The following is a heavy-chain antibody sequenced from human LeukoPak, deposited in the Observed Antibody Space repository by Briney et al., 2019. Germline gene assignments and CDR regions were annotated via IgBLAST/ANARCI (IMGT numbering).Heavy chain of an antibody. Sequence: ASVKVSRKASGYSFIDYYIHWVRQAPGQGLEWMGWINPNSGGTNYAQNFQGRVTLTRDTSITTAYMELSRLRSDDTAVYYCARGGASHDGSDYSPYGWGQGTLVTVSS. CDR2: INPNSGGT. J-gene: IGHJ4*02. V-gene: IGHV1-2*02. D-gene: IGHD3-22*01. CDR1: GYSFIDYY. CDR3: ARGGASHDGSDYSPYG.